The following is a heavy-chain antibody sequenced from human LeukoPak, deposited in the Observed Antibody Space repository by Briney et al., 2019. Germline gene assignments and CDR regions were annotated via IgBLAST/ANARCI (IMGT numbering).Heavy chain of an antibody. V-gene: IGHV4-4*07. CDR1: GGSFNSYC. CDR2: IFSSGSN. CDR3: ARGLRYWYFDL. Sequence: PSETLSLTCTVSGGSFNSYCWTWIRQPAGKGLEWIGRIFSSGSNNYNPSFKSRVTMSVDTSKNQFSLKLSSVTAADTAVYYCARGLRYWYFDLWGRGTLVTVSP. J-gene: IGHJ2*01.